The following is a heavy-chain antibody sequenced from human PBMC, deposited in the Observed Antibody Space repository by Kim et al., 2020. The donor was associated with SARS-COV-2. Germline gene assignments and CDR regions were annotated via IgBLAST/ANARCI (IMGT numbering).Heavy chain of an antibody. CDR3: ARYCSTTSCYGAMDV. J-gene: IGHJ6*04. D-gene: IGHD2-2*01. CDR1: GGSISSTSYY. Sequence: SQTLSLTCIVSGGSISSTSYYWGWIRQPPGKGLEWIGTIYYSGSTYYNPSLKSRVTISVDTSNNQFSLKLSSVTAADTAVYYCARYCSTTSCYGAMDVWGKGTTVTVSS. CDR2: IYYSGST. V-gene: IGHV4-39*01.